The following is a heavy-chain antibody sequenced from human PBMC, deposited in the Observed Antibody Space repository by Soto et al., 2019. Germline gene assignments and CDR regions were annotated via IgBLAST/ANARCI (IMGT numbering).Heavy chain of an antibody. CDR1: GLTFRSYW. V-gene: IGHV3-74*03. CDR3: VRDMQLWRLDS. D-gene: IGHD2-21*01. J-gene: IGHJ4*02. Sequence: EVQLVESGGGLVQPGESLRLSCAASGLTFRSYWMHWVRQAPGKGLVWVSRINTDGSVAMYVDSVKGRFTISRDNAKNTLYLHMNSLRAEDTADYYCVRDMQLWRLDSWGQGPLVTVSS. CDR2: INTDGSVA.